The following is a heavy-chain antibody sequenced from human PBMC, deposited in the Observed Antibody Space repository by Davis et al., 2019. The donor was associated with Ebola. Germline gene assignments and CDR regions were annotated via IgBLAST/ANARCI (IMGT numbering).Heavy chain of an antibody. CDR2: IYYSGST. CDR1: GGSISSGDYY. Sequence: PSETLSLTCTVSGGSISSGDYYWSWIRQPPGKGLEWIGYIYYSGSTYYNPSLKSRVTISVDTSKNQFSLKLSSVTAADTAVYYCARHLGPNGSGYYCDYWGQGTLVTVSS. J-gene: IGHJ4*02. CDR3: ARHLGPNGSGYYCDY. V-gene: IGHV4-30-4*01. D-gene: IGHD3-22*01.